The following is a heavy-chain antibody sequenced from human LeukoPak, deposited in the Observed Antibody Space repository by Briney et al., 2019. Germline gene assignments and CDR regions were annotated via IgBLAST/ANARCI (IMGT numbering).Heavy chain of an antibody. Sequence: ASVKVSCKASGGTFSSYAISWVRQAPGQGLEWMGGIIPIFGTANYAQKFQGRVTITADESTSTAYMELSSLRSEDTAVYYCARTLVRKQLWTQGYYYGMDVWGQGTTVTVSS. CDR3: ARTLVRKQLWTQGYYYGMDV. D-gene: IGHD5-18*01. CDR2: IIPIFGTA. J-gene: IGHJ6*02. CDR1: GGTFSSYA. V-gene: IGHV1-69*13.